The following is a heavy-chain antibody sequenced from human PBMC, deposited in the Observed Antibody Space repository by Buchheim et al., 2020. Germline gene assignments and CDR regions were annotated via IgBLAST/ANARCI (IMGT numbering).Heavy chain of an antibody. J-gene: IGHJ4*02. D-gene: IGHD6-13*01. CDR1: GGSISSGSYY. CDR2: IYTSGTT. V-gene: IGHV4-61*02. CDR3: ARTIAAGVDY. Sequence: QVQLQESGPGLVKPSQTLSLTCTVSGGSISSGSYYWSWIRPPAGHGLEGIGRIYTSGTTNYNPSLKSLVTITVTPSKTQYSLKLSSVTAADTAVYYCARTIAAGVDYWGQGTL.